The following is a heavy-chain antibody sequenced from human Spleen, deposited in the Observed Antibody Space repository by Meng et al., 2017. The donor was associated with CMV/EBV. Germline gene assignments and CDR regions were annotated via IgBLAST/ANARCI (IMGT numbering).Heavy chain of an antibody. J-gene: IGHJ5*02. V-gene: IGHV3-7*01. CDR1: GFTFSSYW. Sequence: GSLKISCAASGFTFSSYWMSWVRQAPGKGLEWVANIKQDGSEKYYVDSVKGRFTISRDNAKNSLYLQMNSLRAEDTAVYYCARVGYYGSGSYEDNWFDPWGQGTLVTVSS. D-gene: IGHD3-10*01. CDR3: ARVGYYGSGSYEDNWFDP. CDR2: IKQDGSEK.